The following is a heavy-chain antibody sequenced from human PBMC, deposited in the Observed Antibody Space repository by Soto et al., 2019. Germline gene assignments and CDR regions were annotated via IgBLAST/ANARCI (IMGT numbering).Heavy chain of an antibody. D-gene: IGHD6-13*01. Sequence: LRLSCAASKFSFSSYWMHWVRQVPGKGPAWVSRINHDGSKTEYADSVKGRFTISRDNTKNTLYLQMNSLRVEDTAMYYCVREPWGFSGTWYDYWGQGTLVTVSS. CDR2: INHDGSKT. J-gene: IGHJ4*02. CDR1: KFSFSSYW. V-gene: IGHV3-74*01. CDR3: VREPWGFSGTWYDY.